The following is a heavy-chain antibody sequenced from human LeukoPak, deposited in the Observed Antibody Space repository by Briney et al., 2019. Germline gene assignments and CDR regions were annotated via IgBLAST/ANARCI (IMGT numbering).Heavy chain of an antibody. D-gene: IGHD1-26*01. CDR1: GGSISSYY. V-gene: IGHV4-59*01. CDR3: ARDPSPFYSGSYLGFDP. J-gene: IGHJ5*02. Sequence: SETLSLTCTVSGGSISSYYWSWIRQPPGKGLEWIGYIYYNENTNYNPSLKSRVTISVDASKNQLSLKLTSVTAADTAVYYCARDPSPFYSGSYLGFDPWGQGTLVTVSS. CDR2: IYYNENT.